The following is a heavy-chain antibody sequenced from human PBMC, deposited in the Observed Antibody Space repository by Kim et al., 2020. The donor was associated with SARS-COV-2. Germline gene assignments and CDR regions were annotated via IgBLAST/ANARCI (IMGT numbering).Heavy chain of an antibody. CDR2: ISYDGGNK. CDR3: ARGAGYYGSGSYCESEH. D-gene: IGHD3-10*01. V-gene: IGHV3-30-3*01. J-gene: IGHJ1*01. Sequence: GGSLRLSCAASGFTFSSYAMHWVRQAPGKGLEWVAVISYDGGNKYYADSVKGRFTISRDNSKNTLYLQMNSLRAEDTAVYYCARGAGYYGSGSYCESEHWGQGDLVSLSS. CDR1: GFTFSSYA.